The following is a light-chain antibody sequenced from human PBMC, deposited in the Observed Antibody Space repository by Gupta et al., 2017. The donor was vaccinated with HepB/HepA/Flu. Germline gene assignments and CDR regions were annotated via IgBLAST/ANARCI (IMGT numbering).Light chain of an antibody. CDR1: QSVSDSY. CDR2: GAS. Sequence: EIVLTQSPGTLSLSPGERATLACRASQSVSDSYLAWYQHKAGQAPRLLIYGASSRATDVPDRFSGSGSGTDFTLTISRLEPEDFAVYYCQQYGDSPDTFGQGTKVEIK. J-gene: IGKJ1*01. CDR3: QQYGDSPDT. V-gene: IGKV3-20*01.